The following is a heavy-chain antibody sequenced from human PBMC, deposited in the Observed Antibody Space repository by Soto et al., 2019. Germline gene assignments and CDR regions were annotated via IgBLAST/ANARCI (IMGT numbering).Heavy chain of an antibody. CDR1: GFTFSSHA. D-gene: IGHD3-10*01. CDR3: AADSRGPMALHFDY. V-gene: IGHV3-15*06. CDR2: IKSKTDAGTT. J-gene: IGHJ4*02. Sequence: GGSLRLSCTASGFTFSSHAMTWVRQAPGKGLEWVGRIKSKTDAGTTYYAAPVNGRFTVSRDDSKNTLYLQMNSLKIEDTAVYYCAADSRGPMALHFDYRGQGALVTVSS.